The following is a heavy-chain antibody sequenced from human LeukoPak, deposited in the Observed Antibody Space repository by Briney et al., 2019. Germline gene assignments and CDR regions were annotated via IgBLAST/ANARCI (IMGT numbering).Heavy chain of an antibody. V-gene: IGHV3-48*01. D-gene: IGHD1-26*01. Sequence: GGSLRLSCVASGFTFSSYSMNWVRQAPGKGLEWVSSISSSSSTIYYADSVKGRFTISRDNAKNSLYLQMNSLRAEDTAVYYCARDRGSGSYYRHYYYMDVWGKGTTVTVSS. J-gene: IGHJ6*03. CDR3: ARDRGSGSYYRHYYYMDV. CDR1: GFTFSSYS. CDR2: ISSSSSTI.